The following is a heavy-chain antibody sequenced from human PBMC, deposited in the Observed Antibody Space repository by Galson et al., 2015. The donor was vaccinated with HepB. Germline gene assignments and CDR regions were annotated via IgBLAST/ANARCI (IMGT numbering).Heavy chain of an antibody. CDR2: ISGRGGNT. Sequence: SLRLSCAASGFTFSSYAMSWVRQAPGKGLEWVSSISGRGGNTYYADSVKGRFTISRDNSKKMVYLHMHSLRAEDTALYYCGKDPVRASYRPYGMDVRGQGTTVTVSS. D-gene: IGHD5-18*01. CDR3: GKDPVRASYRPYGMDV. J-gene: IGHJ6*02. CDR1: GFTFSSYA. V-gene: IGHV3-23*01.